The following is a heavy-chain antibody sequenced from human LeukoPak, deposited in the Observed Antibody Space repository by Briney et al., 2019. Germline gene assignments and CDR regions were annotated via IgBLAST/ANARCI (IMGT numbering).Heavy chain of an antibody. J-gene: IGHJ6*03. CDR2: INAYSGIT. CDR3: AREWHYYMDI. CDR1: GYTYTTCG. Sequence: ASVKVSCKASGYTYTTCGISWVRQAPGQGVEWMGWINAYSGITNYAQKLQGRVAMTADTSTNTAYMELRSLRSDDTAVYYCAREWHYYMDIWGTGTPVTVSS. V-gene: IGHV1-18*01. D-gene: IGHD5-24*01.